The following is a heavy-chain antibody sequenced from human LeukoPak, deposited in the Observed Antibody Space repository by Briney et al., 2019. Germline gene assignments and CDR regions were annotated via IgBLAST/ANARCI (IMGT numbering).Heavy chain of an antibody. CDR1: GGSFSGYY. V-gene: IGHV4-34*01. CDR2: INHSGST. D-gene: IGHD3-10*01. J-gene: IGHJ4*02. CDR3: AREPYGGHYFDY. Sequence: SETLSLTCAVYGGSFSGYYWSWIRQPPGKGLEWIGEINHSGSTNYNPSLKSRVTISVDTSKNQFSLKLSSVTAADTAVYYCAREPYGGHYFDYWGQGTLVTVPS.